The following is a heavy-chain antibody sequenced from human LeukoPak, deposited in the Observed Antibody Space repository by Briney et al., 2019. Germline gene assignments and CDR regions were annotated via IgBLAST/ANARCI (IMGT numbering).Heavy chain of an antibody. CDR3: ARDRVRQLGYFDY. Sequence: SETLSLTCTVSGGSISSYYWSWIREPPGKGLGWIGYIYYSGSTNYNPSLKSRVTISVDTSTNQFSLKLSSVTAADTAVYYCARDRVRQLGYFDYWGQGTLVTVSS. CDR2: IYYSGST. J-gene: IGHJ4*02. D-gene: IGHD6-13*01. CDR1: GGSISSYY. V-gene: IGHV4-59*01.